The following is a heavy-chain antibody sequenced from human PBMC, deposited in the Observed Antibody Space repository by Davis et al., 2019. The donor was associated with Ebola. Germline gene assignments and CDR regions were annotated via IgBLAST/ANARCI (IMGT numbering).Heavy chain of an antibody. CDR2: TYYRSKWYN. Sequence: MPSETLSLTCGISGDSVSSKSAAWSWIRQSPSRGLEWLGRTYYRSKWYNDYAVSVKSRITVNPDTSKNQFSLQLNSVTPEDTAVYFCARDLGGSFDNWGQGTLVTVFS. CDR3: ARDLGGSFDN. D-gene: IGHD7-27*01. J-gene: IGHJ4*02. CDR1: GDSVSSKSAA. V-gene: IGHV6-1*01.